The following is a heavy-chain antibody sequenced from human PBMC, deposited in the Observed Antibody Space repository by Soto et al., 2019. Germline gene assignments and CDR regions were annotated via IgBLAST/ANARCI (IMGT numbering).Heavy chain of an antibody. CDR1: GGSISSGDFY. V-gene: IGHV4-30-4*01. CDR2: VRHSGRT. D-gene: IGHD2-21*02. Sequence: QVQLQESGPGVVKPSQTLSLTCSVSGGSISSGDFYWSWIRQPPGKCLEWIGYVRHSGRTYHNPSLQGGIAISVDTSKNQFSLKLNSVPAADTAVYYCARGLSVTGNSNNWFDPWGQGTLVAVSS. CDR3: ARGLSVTGNSNNWFDP. J-gene: IGHJ5*02.